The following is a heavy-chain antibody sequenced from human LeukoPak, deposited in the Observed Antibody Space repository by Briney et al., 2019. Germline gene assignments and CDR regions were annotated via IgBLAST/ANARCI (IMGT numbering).Heavy chain of an antibody. J-gene: IGHJ5*02. CDR1: GYTFTSSD. CDR2: MSPNSGDT. Sequence: ASMKVSCKASGYTFTSSDINWVRQATGEGLEWMGWMSPNSGDTGYAQKFQGRVTISTDESTSTAYMELHSLRSADTAIYYCARTRCSSSNCFKGWYDPWGQGTLVTVSS. V-gene: IGHV1-8*01. CDR3: ARTRCSSSNCFKGWYDP. D-gene: IGHD2-2*01.